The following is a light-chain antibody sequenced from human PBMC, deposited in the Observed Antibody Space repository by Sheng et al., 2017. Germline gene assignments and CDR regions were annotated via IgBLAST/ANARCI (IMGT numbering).Light chain of an antibody. CDR2: SAS. CDR1: QSINRD. V-gene: IGKV1-39*01. CDR3: QQSYTIPLT. Sequence: DIQMTQSPSSLSASVGDRVTITCRASQSINRDLNWYQQKIGKAPKLLISSASRLESGVPSRFSGSGSGTDFTLTISSLEPEDFATYYCQQSYTIPLTFGGGTKVEIK. J-gene: IGKJ4*01.